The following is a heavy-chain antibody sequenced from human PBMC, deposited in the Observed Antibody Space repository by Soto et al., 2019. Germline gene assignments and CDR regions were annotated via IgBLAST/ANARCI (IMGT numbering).Heavy chain of an antibody. J-gene: IGHJ4*02. D-gene: IGHD4-4*01. CDR3: ARILSGPYSSPDY. V-gene: IGHV2-26*01. Sequence: QVTLKESGPVLVNPTETLTLTCTVSGISLSHPRVGVSWIRQPPGKALEWLAHIFSNDEKSYSTSLKSRLTISKDTSKSQVVLTMTNMDPVDTATYYCARILSGPYSSPDYWGQGTLVTVSS. CDR1: GISLSHPRVG. CDR2: IFSNDEK.